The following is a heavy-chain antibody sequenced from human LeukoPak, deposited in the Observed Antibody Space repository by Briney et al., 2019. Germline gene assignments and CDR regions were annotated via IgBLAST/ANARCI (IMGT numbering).Heavy chain of an antibody. CDR1: GYTFTSYY. Sequence: GASVKVSCKASGYTFTSYYMHWVRQAPGQGLEWMGIINPSGGSTSYAQKFQGRVTMTRDTSTSTFYMEVSSLRSEDTAVYYCARDRPTQSGGYSHVLDYWGQGTLVTVSS. D-gene: IGHD1-26*01. CDR2: INPSGGST. CDR3: ARDRPTQSGGYSHVLDY. V-gene: IGHV1-46*01. J-gene: IGHJ4*02.